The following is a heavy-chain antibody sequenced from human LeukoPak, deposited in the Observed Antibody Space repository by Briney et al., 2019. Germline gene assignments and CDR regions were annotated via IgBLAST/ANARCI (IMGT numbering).Heavy chain of an antibody. J-gene: IGHJ4*02. CDR2: INHSGST. D-gene: IGHD3-10*01. CDR1: GGSFSGYY. V-gene: IGHV4-34*01. Sequence: SETLSLTCAVYGGSFSGYYWSWIRQPPGKGLEWIGEINHSGSTNYNPSLKSRVTISVDTSKNQFSLTLSSVTAADTAVYYCARGSVYGYSDYWGQGTLVTVSS. CDR3: ARGSVYGYSDY.